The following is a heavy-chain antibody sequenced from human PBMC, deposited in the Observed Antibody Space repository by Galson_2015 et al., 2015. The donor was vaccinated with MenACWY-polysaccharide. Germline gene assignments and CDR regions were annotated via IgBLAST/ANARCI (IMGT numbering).Heavy chain of an antibody. J-gene: IGHJ2*01. D-gene: IGHD2-15*01. Sequence: SETLSLTCTVSGGSISSSSYYWGWIRQPPGKGLEWIGSIYYSGSTYYNPSLKSRVTISVDTSKTQFSLRLTSVTAADTAVYYCARRARSGGEWYFDLWGRGTLVTASS. CDR3: ARRARSGGEWYFDL. CDR2: IYYSGST. V-gene: IGHV4-39*07. CDR1: GGSISSSSYY.